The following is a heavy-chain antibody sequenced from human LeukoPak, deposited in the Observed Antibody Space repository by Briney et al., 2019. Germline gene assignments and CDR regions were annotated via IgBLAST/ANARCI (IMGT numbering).Heavy chain of an antibody. D-gene: IGHD4-11*01. CDR3: ARDSTTVILYYYYYGMDV. J-gene: IGHJ6*02. Sequence: PGGSLRLSCAASGFTFSSYWMSWVRQAPGKGLKWVANIKQDGSEKYYVDSVKGRFTISRDNAKNSLYLQMNSLRAEDTAVYYCARDSTTVILYYYYYGMDVWGQGTTVTVSS. CDR2: IKQDGSEK. CDR1: GFTFSSYW. V-gene: IGHV3-7*01.